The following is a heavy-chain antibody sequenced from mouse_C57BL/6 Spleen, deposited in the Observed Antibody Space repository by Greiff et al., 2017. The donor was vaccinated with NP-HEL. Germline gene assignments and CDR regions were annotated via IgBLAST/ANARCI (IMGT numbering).Heavy chain of an antibody. Sequence: EVKLQESGPGLVKPSQSLSLTCSVTGYSITSGYYWNWIRQFPGNKLEWMGYISYDGSNNYNPSLKNRISITRDTSKNQFFLKLNSVTTEDTATYYCARVKGDSNYGRQFDYWGQGTTLTVSS. CDR2: ISYDGSN. CDR3: ARVKGDSNYGRQFDY. J-gene: IGHJ2*01. CDR1: GYSITSGYY. D-gene: IGHD2-5*01. V-gene: IGHV3-6*01.